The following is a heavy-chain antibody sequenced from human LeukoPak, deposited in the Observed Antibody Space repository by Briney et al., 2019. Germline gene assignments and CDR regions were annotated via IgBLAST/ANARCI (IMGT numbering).Heavy chain of an antibody. Sequence: PGGSLRLSCAGSGFTFSSYAMSWVRQAPGKGQEWVSAISYSGGSIYYADSVKGRFTISGDNSRNTLYLQMNSLRAEDTAVYYCAKERRTALSVVDSWGQGTLVTVSS. J-gene: IGHJ4*02. D-gene: IGHD2-21*02. CDR1: GFTFSSYA. CDR2: ISYSGGSI. V-gene: IGHV3-23*01. CDR3: AKERRTALSVVDS.